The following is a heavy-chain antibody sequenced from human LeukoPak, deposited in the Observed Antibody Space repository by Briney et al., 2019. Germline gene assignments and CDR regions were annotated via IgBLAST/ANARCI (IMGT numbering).Heavy chain of an antibody. CDR1: GGTFSSYA. D-gene: IGHD6-13*01. CDR2: IIPIFGTA. Sequence: SVKVSCKASGGTFSSYAISWVRQAPGQGLEWMGGIIPIFGTANYAQKFQGRVTITADESTSTAYMELSSLRSEDTAVYYCARAQQGYEHGSVGDYWGQGTLVTASS. V-gene: IGHV1-69*13. CDR3: ARAQQGYEHGSVGDY. J-gene: IGHJ4*02.